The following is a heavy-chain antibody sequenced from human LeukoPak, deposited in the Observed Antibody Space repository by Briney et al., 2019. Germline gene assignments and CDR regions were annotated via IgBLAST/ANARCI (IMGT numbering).Heavy chain of an antibody. Sequence: PGGSLRLSCAVSVFTFYSHAMHCVRHAPGKGLEWVSGISWNGDTIDYTDSVKGRFTISRDNSKNTLYLQMNSLRAEDTAVYYCARDSGGRHYYDSSGYLDYWGQGTLVTVSS. CDR2: ISWNGDTI. CDR1: VFTFYSHA. J-gene: IGHJ4*02. CDR3: ARDSGGRHYYDSSGYLDY. V-gene: IGHV3-9*01. D-gene: IGHD3-22*01.